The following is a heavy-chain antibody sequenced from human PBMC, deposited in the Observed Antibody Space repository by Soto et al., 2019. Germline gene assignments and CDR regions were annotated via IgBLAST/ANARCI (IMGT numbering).Heavy chain of an antibody. D-gene: IGHD1-7*01. V-gene: IGHV1-24*01. CDR1: GYTLTELS. Sequence: ASVKVSCKVSGYTLTELSMHWVRQAPGKGLEWMGGFDPEDGETIYAQKFQGRVTMTGDTSTDTAYMELSSLRSEDTAVYYCATAPGTRGIIYYYYYGMDVWGQGTTVTVSS. CDR3: ATAPGTRGIIYYYYYGMDV. CDR2: FDPEDGET. J-gene: IGHJ6*02.